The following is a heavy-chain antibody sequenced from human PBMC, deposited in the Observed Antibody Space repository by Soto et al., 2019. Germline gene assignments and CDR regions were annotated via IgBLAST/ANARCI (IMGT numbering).Heavy chain of an antibody. V-gene: IGHV1-2*04. J-gene: IGHJ4*02. CDR1: GYTFTGYY. CDR3: ARSSTDSSGWYWRFVY. CDR2: INPNSGDT. D-gene: IGHD6-19*01. Sequence: GASVKVSCKASGYTFTGYYMHWVRQAPGQGLEWMGWINPNSGDTNYAQKFQGWVTMTRDTSISTAYMELSRLRSDDTAVYYCARSSTDSSGWYWRFVYWGQGTLVTVSS.